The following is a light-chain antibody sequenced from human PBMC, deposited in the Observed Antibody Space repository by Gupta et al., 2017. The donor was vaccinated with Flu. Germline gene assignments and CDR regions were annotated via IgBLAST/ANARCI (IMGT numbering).Light chain of an antibody. CDR3: ASWDDSVSGPV. CDR2: RNN. CDR1: SSNIGINF. Sequence: SSSNIGINFVYGYQQLPGAAPTLIIYRNNQRLSGVPDRFSGSKSGTSASLAISGLRSDDETTYYCASWDDSVSGPVFGGGTKLTVL. V-gene: IGLV1-47*01. J-gene: IGLJ3*02.